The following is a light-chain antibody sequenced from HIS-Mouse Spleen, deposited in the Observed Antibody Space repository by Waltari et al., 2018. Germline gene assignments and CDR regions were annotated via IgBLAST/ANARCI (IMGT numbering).Light chain of an antibody. CDR1: SSNIGSNY. J-gene: IGLJ3*02. V-gene: IGLV1-47*01. Sequence: QSVLTQPPSASGTPGQRVTISCSGSSSNIGSNYVYWYQQLPGTAPKLLIYRNNQRPSGVSNRFSGSKSGNTASLTISGLQAEDEADYYCCSYAGSSTFGPWVFGGGTKLTVL. CDR2: RNN. CDR3: CSYAGSSTFGPWV.